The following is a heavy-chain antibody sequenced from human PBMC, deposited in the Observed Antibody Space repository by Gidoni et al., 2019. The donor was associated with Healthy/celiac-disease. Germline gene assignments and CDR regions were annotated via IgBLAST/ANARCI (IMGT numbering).Heavy chain of an antibody. J-gene: IGHJ4*02. CDR2: IYDSGRT. Sequence: QLQLQESRPGLVEPSETLSPPCPVSGGSISSTTYYCGWIRQPPGEGLEWIGSIYDSGRTYDNTSLKSRVTMSVDTSKNQFSLKLSSVTAADTAVYFGASDGVSGYWGQGTLVTVSS. D-gene: IGHD3-3*01. CDR3: ASDGVSGY. CDR1: GGSISSTTYY. V-gene: IGHV4-39*01.